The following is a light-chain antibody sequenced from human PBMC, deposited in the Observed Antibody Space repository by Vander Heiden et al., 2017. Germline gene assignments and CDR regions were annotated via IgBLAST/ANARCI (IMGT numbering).Light chain of an antibody. V-gene: IGKV3-11*01. Sequence: EFVLTQSPATLSLSPGEGATLSCRASQSVSSYLAWYQHKPGHAPRLLIYEASNRATGIPGRFSGTGSGTDFTLTISSLEPEDSAVYYCQHRSGWLPGTFGPGTKVEIK. CDR3: QHRSGWLPGT. CDR2: EAS. J-gene: IGKJ1*01. CDR1: QSVSSY.